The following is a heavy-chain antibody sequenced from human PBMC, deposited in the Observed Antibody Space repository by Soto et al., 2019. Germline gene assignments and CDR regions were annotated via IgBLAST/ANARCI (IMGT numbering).Heavy chain of an antibody. CDR1: GFTFSSYH. CDR2: ISSSNTYI. J-gene: IGHJ4*02. Sequence: EVQLVESGGGLVKPGGSLRLSCAASGFTFSSYHMTWVRQAPGKGLEWVSSISSSNTYIYYADSVKGRFTISRDNAKNSVYLQMTSLRAEDTAVYYCARQTTVVTGVDWGQGTLVTVSS. V-gene: IGHV3-21*01. CDR3: ARQTTVVTGVD. D-gene: IGHD4-17*01.